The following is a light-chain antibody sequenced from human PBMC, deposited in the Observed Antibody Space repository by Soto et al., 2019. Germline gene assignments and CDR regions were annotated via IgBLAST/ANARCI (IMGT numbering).Light chain of an antibody. CDR3: QQFGRYRT. Sequence: IVLTQSPGTLSLSPGERATLSCRASQSVSSSYLAWYQQKPGQAPRLLIYGASSRATGIPDRFSGRGSGTDFTLSISRLEPEDFVVYYCQQFGRYRTFGQGTKVDIK. J-gene: IGKJ1*01. V-gene: IGKV3-20*01. CDR1: QSVSSSY. CDR2: GAS.